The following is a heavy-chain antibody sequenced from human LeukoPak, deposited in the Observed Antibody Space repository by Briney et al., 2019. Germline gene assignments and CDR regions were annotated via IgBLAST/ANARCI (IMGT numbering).Heavy chain of an antibody. CDR2: INHSGST. V-gene: IGHV4-34*01. J-gene: IGHJ4*02. CDR3: ARAERGNRRHNDY. D-gene: IGHD2/OR15-2a*01. Sequence: SETLSLTCAVYGGSFSGYFWSWIRQPPGKGLEWIGEINHSGSTNYNPSLKSRVTISVDTSKNQFSLKLSSVTAADTAVYYCARAERGNRRHNDYWGQGTLVTVSS. CDR1: GGSFSGYF.